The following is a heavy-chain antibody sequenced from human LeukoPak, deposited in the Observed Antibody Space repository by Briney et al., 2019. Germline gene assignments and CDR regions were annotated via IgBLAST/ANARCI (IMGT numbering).Heavy chain of an antibody. Sequence: GGSLRLSCAASGFTFSSYTMHWVRQAPGKGLEWVAVISYDVNNKYYAESAKGRFTISRDNSKNTVYQQMNSLRAEDTAVYYCARDGRGYYSIYFQDWGQGTLVTVSS. D-gene: IGHD4-11*01. V-gene: IGHV3-30-3*01. CDR2: ISYDVNNK. J-gene: IGHJ1*01. CDR1: GFTFSSYT. CDR3: ARDGRGYYSIYFQD.